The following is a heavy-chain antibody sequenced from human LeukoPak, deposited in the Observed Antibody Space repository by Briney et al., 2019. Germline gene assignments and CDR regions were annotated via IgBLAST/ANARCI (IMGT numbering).Heavy chain of an antibody. CDR1: GYTFTGYA. CDR2: INPEKRDT. J-gene: IGHJ4*02. Sequence: GASVKVSCKASGYTFTGYAIQWVRQAPGQGLERMGWINPEKRDTGYAHKFQGRVTMTSDTSISTAYMELSSLRSDDTAVYYCAKKLRGPSHPLDFWGQGTLVTVSS. D-gene: IGHD1-1*01. V-gene: IGHV1-2*02. CDR3: AKKLRGPSHPLDF.